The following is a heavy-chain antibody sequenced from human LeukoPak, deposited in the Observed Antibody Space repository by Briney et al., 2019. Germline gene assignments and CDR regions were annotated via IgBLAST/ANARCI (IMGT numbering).Heavy chain of an antibody. J-gene: IGHJ4*02. V-gene: IGHV4-34*01. CDR2: INHSGST. CDR1: GGSVSGYY. D-gene: IGHD3-3*01. Sequence: PSGTLSLTCAVYGGSVSGYYWSWIRQPPGKGLAWIGEINHSGSTNYNPSLKSRVTISVDTSKNQFSLKLSSVTAADTAVYYYARETHYDFWSGYYTPLGYWGQGTLVTVSS. CDR3: ARETHYDFWSGYYTPLGY.